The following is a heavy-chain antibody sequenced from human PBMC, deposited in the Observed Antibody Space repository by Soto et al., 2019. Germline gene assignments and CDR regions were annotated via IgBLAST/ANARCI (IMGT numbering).Heavy chain of an antibody. CDR1: GYTFTGYY. CDR2: INPNSGGT. Sequence: ASVKVSCKASGYTFTGYYMHWVRQAPGQGLEWMGWINPNSGGTNYAQKFQGWVTVTRDTSISTAYMELSRLRSDDTAVYYCAREAGFLHYYGSLNWFDPWGQGTLVTVYS. V-gene: IGHV1-2*04. CDR3: AREAGFLHYYGSLNWFDP. J-gene: IGHJ5*02. D-gene: IGHD3-10*01.